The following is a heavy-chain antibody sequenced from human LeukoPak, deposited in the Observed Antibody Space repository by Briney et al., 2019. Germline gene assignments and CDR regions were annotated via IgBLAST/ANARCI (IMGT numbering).Heavy chain of an antibody. D-gene: IGHD2-15*01. V-gene: IGHV3-23*01. CDR3: AKAPRIASDY. Sequence: XPXXXXDCVSAISGSGGSTYYADSVKGRFTISRDNSKNTLYLQMNSLRAEDTAVYYCAKAPRIASDYWGQGTLVTVSS. CDR2: ISGSGGST. J-gene: IGHJ4*02.